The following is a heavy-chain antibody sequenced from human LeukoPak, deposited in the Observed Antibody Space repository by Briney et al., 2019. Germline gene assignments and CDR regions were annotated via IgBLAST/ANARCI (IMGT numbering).Heavy chain of an antibody. D-gene: IGHD1-26*01. J-gene: IGHJ4*02. V-gene: IGHV4-59*01. CDR3: ARETGASVFDF. CDR2: IYYSGST. Sequence: PSETLSLTCTVSGGSISSYSWNWIRQPPGKGLEWIGYIYYSGSTNYNPSLKSRVTISIDTSKNQFSLNLTSVTAADTAVYYCARETGASVFDFWGQGTLVTVSS. CDR1: GGSISSYS.